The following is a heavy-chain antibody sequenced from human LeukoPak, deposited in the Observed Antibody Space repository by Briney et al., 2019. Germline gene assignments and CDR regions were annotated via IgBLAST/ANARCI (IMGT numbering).Heavy chain of an antibody. J-gene: IGHJ3*02. CDR3: ARDRGGSYQTHDAFDI. CDR2: ISSSSSYI. CDR1: GFTFSSYS. Sequence: PGGSLRLSCAASGFTFSSYSMNWVRQAPGKGLEWVSSISSSSSYIYYADSVKGRFTISRDNAKNSLYLQMNSLRAEDTAVYYCARDRGGSYQTHDAFDIWGQGTMVTVSS. D-gene: IGHD1-26*01. V-gene: IGHV3-21*01.